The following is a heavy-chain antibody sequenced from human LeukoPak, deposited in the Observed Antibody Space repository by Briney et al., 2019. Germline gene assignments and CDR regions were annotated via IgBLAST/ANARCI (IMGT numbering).Heavy chain of an antibody. J-gene: IGHJ4*02. V-gene: IGHV3-30*02. CDR3: AVLRGNAAFDS. CDR2: IRYDGSNK. D-gene: IGHD1-1*01. Sequence: GGSLRLSCAASGFTFRSCGMHWVRQGPGKGLEWVSFIRYDGSNKYYTDSVKGRFIISRDNSNNTLYLQMNSLRAEDTAVYYCAVLRGNAAFDSWGQGTLVTVSS. CDR1: GFTFRSCG.